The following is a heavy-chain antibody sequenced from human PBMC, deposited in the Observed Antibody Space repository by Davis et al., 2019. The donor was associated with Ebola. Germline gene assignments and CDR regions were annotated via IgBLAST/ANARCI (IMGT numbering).Heavy chain of an antibody. J-gene: IGHJ6*02. CDR3: LAARPGNGMDV. V-gene: IGHV1-46*01. CDR2: INPSGGST. Sequence: AASVKVSCKASGYTFTNYYMHWVRQAPGQGLEWMGIINPSGGSTSYAQKFQGRVTMTRDTSTSTVYMELSSQRSEDTAVYYCLAARPGNGMDVWGQGTTVTVSS. D-gene: IGHD6-6*01. CDR1: GYTFTNYY.